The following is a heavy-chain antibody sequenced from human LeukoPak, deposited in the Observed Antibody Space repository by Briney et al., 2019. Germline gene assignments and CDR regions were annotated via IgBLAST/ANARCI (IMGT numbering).Heavy chain of an antibody. CDR3: ARAHFVTNYFDS. CDR2: ISSTGSTT. J-gene: IGHJ4*02. D-gene: IGHD2-21*02. CDR1: GFNFNDHY. V-gene: IGHV3-11*04. Sequence: PGGSLRLSCAASGFNFNDHYMSWIRQAPGKGLEWISYISSTGSTTYSADSVKGRFTISRDNAKNSLYLQLNYLTAEDTAVYYCARAHFVTNYFDSWGQGTLVTVSS.